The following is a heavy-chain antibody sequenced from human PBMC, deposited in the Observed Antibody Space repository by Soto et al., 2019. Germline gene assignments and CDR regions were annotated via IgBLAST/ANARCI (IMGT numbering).Heavy chain of an antibody. D-gene: IGHD3-10*01. CDR1: GVSLTSGNW. V-gene: IGHV4-4*02. CDR2: IFHDGTA. J-gene: IGHJ4*02. CDR3: ARLVYDTRLNYMYFDF. Sequence: SETLSLTXAVSGVSLTSGNWWTWVRQSPQRGLEYIGEIFHDGTANYYPSFERRVAMSVDTSRNQFSLKLTSVTAADTAVYFCARLVYDTRLNYMYFDFWGPGTLVTVSS.